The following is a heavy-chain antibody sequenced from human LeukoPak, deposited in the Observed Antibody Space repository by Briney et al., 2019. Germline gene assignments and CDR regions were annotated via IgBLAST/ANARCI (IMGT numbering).Heavy chain of an antibody. CDR1: GGSISFYY. J-gene: IGHJ4*02. CDR2: MYTSGSS. V-gene: IGHV4-4*07. Sequence: PSETLSLTCTVSGGSISFYYWSWIRQPAGKGLEWIGRMYTSGSSSYNPSLKSRVTMSVDTSKNRFSLKLSSVTAADTAVYYCATSLKYGFFDYWGQGTLVTVSS. CDR3: ATSLKYGFFDY. D-gene: IGHD3-10*01.